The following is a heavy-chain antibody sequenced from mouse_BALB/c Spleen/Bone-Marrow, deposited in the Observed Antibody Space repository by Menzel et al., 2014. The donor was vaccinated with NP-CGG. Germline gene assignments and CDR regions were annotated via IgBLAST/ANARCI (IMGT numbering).Heavy chain of an antibody. CDR1: GYTFTSYW. J-gene: IGHJ2*01. Sequence: QVQLKESGAELEKPGASVKMSCKASGYTFTSYWMHWVKQRPGQGLEWIGYINPSTGYTEYNQKFKDKATLTADKSSSTAYMQLSSLTSEDSAVYYCASNWDVDWGQGTTLTVSS. D-gene: IGHD4-1*01. CDR3: ASNWDVD. CDR2: INPSTGYT. V-gene: IGHV1-7*01.